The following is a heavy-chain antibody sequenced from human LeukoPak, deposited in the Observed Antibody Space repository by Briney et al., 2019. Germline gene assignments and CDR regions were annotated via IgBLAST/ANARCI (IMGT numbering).Heavy chain of an antibody. CDR1: GFTVSSKY. CDR2: IYSGGDT. J-gene: IGHJ4*02. CDR3: AGAAAAAAPFDY. D-gene: IGHD6-13*01. V-gene: IGHV3-53*03. Sequence: GGSLRLSCAASGFTVSSKYMSWVRQAPGKGLEWVSVIYSGGDTYYADSVKGRFSISRDDSKNTLYLQVNSLRPEDTAVYYCAGAAAAAAPFDYWGQGTLVTVSS.